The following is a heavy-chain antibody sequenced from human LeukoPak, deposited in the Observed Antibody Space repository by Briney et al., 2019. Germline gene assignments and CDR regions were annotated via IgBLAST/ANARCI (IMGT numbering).Heavy chain of an antibody. CDR3: TRSGRGGAFDI. D-gene: IGHD1-26*01. CDR1: GFTLSSNW. CDR2: FYSDGSRT. Sequence: GGSLRLSCAGSGFTLSSNWMHWVRQAPGKGLVWVSRFYSDGSRTNYADSVKGRFTISGDNAKNTHHLQMNSLRAEDTAVYYCTRSGRGGAFDIWGQGTMVTVSS. V-gene: IGHV3-74*01. J-gene: IGHJ3*02.